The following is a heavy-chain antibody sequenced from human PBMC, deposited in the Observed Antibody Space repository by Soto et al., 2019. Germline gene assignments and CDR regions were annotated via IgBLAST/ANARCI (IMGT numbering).Heavy chain of an antibody. Sequence: QVQLQESGPGLVKPSETLSLTCTVSGGSISSYYWSWIRQPPGKGLEWIGYIYYSGSTNYNPSLKSRVTISVDTSKNQFSLKLSSVTAADTAVYYCARRDFGYFDLWGRGTLVTVSS. CDR1: GGSISSYY. V-gene: IGHV4-59*08. J-gene: IGHJ2*01. CDR3: ARRDFGYFDL. CDR2: IYYSGST.